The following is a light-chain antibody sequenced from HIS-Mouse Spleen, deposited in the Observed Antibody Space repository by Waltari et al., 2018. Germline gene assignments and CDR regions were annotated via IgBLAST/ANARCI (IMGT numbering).Light chain of an antibody. CDR1: HGISSY. J-gene: IGKJ3*01. Sequence: AIRMTQSPSSFSASTGDRVTITCRASHGISSYLAWYQQKPGKAPKLLIYAASTLQSGVPSRFSGSGSGTDFTLTISCLQSEDFATYYCQQYYSYRFTFGPGTKVDIK. CDR2: AAS. CDR3: QQYYSYRFT. V-gene: IGKV1-8*01.